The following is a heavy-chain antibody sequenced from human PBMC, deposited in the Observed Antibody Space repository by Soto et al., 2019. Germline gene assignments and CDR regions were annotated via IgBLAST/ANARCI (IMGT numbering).Heavy chain of an antibody. CDR1: GFTLGRYG. D-gene: IGHD3-10*01. J-gene: IGHJ4*02. Sequence: LRLSCAASGFTLGRYGMSWVRQAPGKGLEWVSAVSPNGQGIYYADSVRGRFTISRDFSKNTVFLHMDSLRAEDTAVYYCAKDRDYPRDYFHYWGQGTLVTVSS. V-gene: IGHV3-23*01. CDR2: VSPNGQGI. CDR3: AKDRDYPRDYFHY.